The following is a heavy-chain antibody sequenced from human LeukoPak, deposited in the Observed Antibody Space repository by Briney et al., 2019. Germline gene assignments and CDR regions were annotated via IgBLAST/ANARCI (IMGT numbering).Heavy chain of an antibody. CDR2: IYYDGSI. J-gene: IGHJ4*02. V-gene: IGHV4-59*08. CDR1: GGSITSNY. CDR3: ARYGTGWYAFDY. D-gene: IGHD6-19*01. Sequence: PSETLSLTCTVSGGSITSNYWSWIRQPPGKGLEWIGYIYYDGSINYNPSLKSRVTISVDTSKSQLSLNLTSVTAADTAVYYCARYGTGWYAFDYWGLGTLVTVSS.